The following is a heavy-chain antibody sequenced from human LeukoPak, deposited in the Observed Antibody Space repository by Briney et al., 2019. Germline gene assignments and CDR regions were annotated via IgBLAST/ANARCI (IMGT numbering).Heavy chain of an antibody. V-gene: IGHV1-69*13. Sequence: VASVKVSCKASGGTFSSYAISWVRQAPGQGLEWMGGIIPIFGTANYAQKFQGRVTITADESTSTAYMELSSLRSEDTAVYYCARALDYGDYVSRDDAFDIWGQGTVVTVSS. J-gene: IGHJ3*02. CDR2: IIPIFGTA. CDR3: ARALDYGDYVSRDDAFDI. CDR1: GGTFSSYA. D-gene: IGHD4-17*01.